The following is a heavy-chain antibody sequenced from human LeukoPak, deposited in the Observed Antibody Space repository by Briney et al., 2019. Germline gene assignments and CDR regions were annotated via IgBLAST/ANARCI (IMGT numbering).Heavy chain of an antibody. J-gene: IGHJ4*02. CDR2: IWYDGSNK. CDR3: ARDKTTGVDY. CDR1: GFTFSSYG. V-gene: IGHV3-33*01. Sequence: GGALRLSCAASGFTFSSYGLHWGRPAPGKGVGGVAVIWYDGSNKYYADSVKGRFTISRDNSKNTLYLQMNSLRAEDTAVYYCARDKTTGVDYWGQGTLVTVSS. D-gene: IGHD7-27*01.